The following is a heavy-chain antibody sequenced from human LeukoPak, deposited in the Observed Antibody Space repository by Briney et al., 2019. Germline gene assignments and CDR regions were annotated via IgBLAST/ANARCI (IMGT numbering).Heavy chain of an antibody. J-gene: IGHJ4*02. V-gene: IGHV1-3*01. CDR2: INAGNGNT. CDR1: GYTFTSYA. Sequence: ASVKVSCKASGYTFTSYAMHWVHQAPGQRLEWMGWINAGNGNTKYSQKFQGRVTITRDTSASTAYMELSSLRSEDTAVYYCARVNDYVWGSHPPYYFDYWGQGTLVTVSS. CDR3: ARVNDYVWGSHPPYYFDY. D-gene: IGHD3-16*01.